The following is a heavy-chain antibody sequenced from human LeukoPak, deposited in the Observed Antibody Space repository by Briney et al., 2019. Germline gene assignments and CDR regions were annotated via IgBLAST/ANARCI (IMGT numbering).Heavy chain of an antibody. CDR2: IIPIFGTA. Sequence: RDSVTVSCTASGGTFSSYAISWVRQAPGKGLEWMGGIIPIFGTANYAQKFQGRVTITTDESTSTAYMELSSLRSEDTAVYYCARGKRSYDVGGFDPWGQGTLVSASS. CDR1: GGTFSSYA. V-gene: IGHV1-69*05. D-gene: IGHD3-10*02. J-gene: IGHJ5*02. CDR3: ARGKRSYDVGGFDP.